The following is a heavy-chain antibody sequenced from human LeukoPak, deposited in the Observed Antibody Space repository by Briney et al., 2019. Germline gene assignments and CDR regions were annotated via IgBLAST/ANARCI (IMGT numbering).Heavy chain of an antibody. D-gene: IGHD3-22*01. CDR2: IRSKANSYAT. CDR1: GFTFSGSA. CDR3: AKDPTHYRVWDYYETIGLSY. V-gene: IGHV3-73*01. J-gene: IGHJ4*02. Sequence: GGSLRLSCAASGFTFSGSAMHWVRQASGKGLEWVGRIRSKANSYATAYAASVKGRFTISRDDSKNTAYLQMNSLRAEDTAVYYCAKDPTHYRVWDYYETIGLSYWGQGTLVTVSS.